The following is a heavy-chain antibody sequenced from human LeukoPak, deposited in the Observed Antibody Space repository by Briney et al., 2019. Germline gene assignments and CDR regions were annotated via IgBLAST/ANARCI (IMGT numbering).Heavy chain of an antibody. V-gene: IGHV1-24*01. D-gene: IGHD1-1*01. CDR2: FAPDDGEA. CDR1: GNTLTELS. Sequence: GASVKVSCKVFGNTLTELSMHWVRQAPGKGLESMGGFAPDDGEAIYAQQFKGRLTMTEDTSTDTAYMELSSLTSEDTAVYYCTTGRRYQLYDYWGQGTLVTVSS. J-gene: IGHJ4*02. CDR3: TTGRRYQLYDY.